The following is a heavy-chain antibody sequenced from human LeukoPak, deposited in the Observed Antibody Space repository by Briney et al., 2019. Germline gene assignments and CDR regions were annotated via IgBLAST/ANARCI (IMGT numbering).Heavy chain of an antibody. CDR1: GFTFSSYA. J-gene: IGHJ4*02. CDR3: AKSNGGMGYYFDY. V-gene: IGHV3-23*01. D-gene: IGHD4-23*01. Sequence: GGSLRLSCAASGFTFSSYAMSWVRQAPGKGLEWVSAISGSTGNTYYADSVKGRFTISRDNSKNTLYLQMNSLRAEDTAVYYCAKSNGGMGYYFDYWGQGTLVTVSS. CDR2: ISGSTGNT.